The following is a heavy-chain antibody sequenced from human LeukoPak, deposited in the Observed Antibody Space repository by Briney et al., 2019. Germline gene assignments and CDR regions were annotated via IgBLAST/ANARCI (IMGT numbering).Heavy chain of an antibody. CDR1: GGTFSSYA. CDR2: IIPIFGTA. CDR3: AGTLSTSCYKEVCNWFDP. Sequence: SVKVSCKASGGTFSSYAISWVRQAPGQGLEWMGGIIPIFGTANYAQKFQGRVTITADESTSTAYMELSSLRSEDTAVYYCAGTLSTSCYKEVCNWFDPWGQGTLVTVSS. D-gene: IGHD2-2*02. J-gene: IGHJ5*02. V-gene: IGHV1-69*01.